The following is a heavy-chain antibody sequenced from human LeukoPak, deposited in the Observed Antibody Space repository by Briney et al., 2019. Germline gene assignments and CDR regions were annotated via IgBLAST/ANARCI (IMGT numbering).Heavy chain of an antibody. D-gene: IGHD6-19*01. Sequence: SETLSLTCAVSGDYISSSSYYWGWIRQSPGTGLEWIGYIYYSGSTNYNPSLKSRVTISVDTSKNQFSLKLNSVTAADTAVYYCARRAYSSGWYYFDYWGQGTLVTVSS. J-gene: IGHJ4*02. CDR3: ARRAYSSGWYYFDY. CDR1: GDYISSSSYY. V-gene: IGHV4-61*05. CDR2: IYYSGST.